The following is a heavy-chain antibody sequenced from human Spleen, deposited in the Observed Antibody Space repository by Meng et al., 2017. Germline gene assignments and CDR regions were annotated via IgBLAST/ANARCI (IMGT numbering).Heavy chain of an antibody. CDR3: AREGLGEMATLYVD. V-gene: IGHV4-34*01. CDR2: INHSGST. J-gene: IGHJ4*02. D-gene: IGHD5-24*01. CDR1: GGSFSGYY. Sequence: SETLSLTCAVYGGSFSGYYWSWIRQPPGKGLEWIGEINHSGSTNYNPSLKSRVTISVDTSKNQFSLKLSSVTAADTAVYYCAREGLGEMATLYVDWGQGTLVTVSS.